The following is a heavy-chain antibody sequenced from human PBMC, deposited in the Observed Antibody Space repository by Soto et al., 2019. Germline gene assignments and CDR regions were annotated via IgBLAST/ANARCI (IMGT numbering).Heavy chain of an antibody. CDR2: ISDSSSTI. D-gene: IGHD3-22*01. Sequence: EVQLVESGGGLVQPGGSLRLSCAASGFTFSTYNMNWVRQAPGKGLEWVSYISDSSSTIHYADSVKGRFTISRDNAKNSLYLQMNRLRAEDTAVYYCARDDYPYYDASSGYHFGYWGQGALVTVSS. V-gene: IGHV3-48*01. CDR3: ARDDYPYYDASSGYHFGY. CDR1: GFTFSTYN. J-gene: IGHJ4*02.